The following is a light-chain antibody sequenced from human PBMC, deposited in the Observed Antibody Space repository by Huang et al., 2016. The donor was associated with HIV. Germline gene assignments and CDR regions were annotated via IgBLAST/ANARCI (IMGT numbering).Light chain of an antibody. CDR1: QSVTGD. CDR3: QQTYTFPYT. Sequence: DIQMTQSPSSLSASVGARVTITCRASQSVTGDLNWYQQKPGKAPNLMIYAASRLQSGVASRFSGSGSGTDFTLTISSRQPEDFATYYCQQTYTFPYTFGQGTNLDIK. J-gene: IGKJ2*01. V-gene: IGKV1-39*01. CDR2: AAS.